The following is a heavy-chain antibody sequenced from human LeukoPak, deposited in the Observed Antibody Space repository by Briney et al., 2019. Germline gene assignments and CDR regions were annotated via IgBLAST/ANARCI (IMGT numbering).Heavy chain of an antibody. CDR3: ARQVGATSSYYFDY. CDR2: IYPGDSDT. CDR1: GYSFTSYW. J-gene: IGHJ4*02. V-gene: IGHV5-51*01. D-gene: IGHD1-26*01. Sequence: GESLKISCKGSGYSFTSYWIGWVRQMPGKGLECMGIIYPGDSDTRYSPSFQGQVTISADKSITTAYLQWSSLKASDTAIYYCARQVGATSSYYFDYWGQGTLVTVSS.